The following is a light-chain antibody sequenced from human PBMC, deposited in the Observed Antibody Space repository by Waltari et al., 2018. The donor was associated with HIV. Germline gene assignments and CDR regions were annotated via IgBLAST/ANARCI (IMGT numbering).Light chain of an antibody. Sequence: EIVLTQSPGTLSLSPGERATLSCRASQSVSSNSLAWYQQRPGQPPSFLIYGASSRAIGIPDRFSGSGSGTDFTLTISRLEPEDFAVYYCQHYGSSPWTFGQGTKVEIK. CDR3: QHYGSSPWT. CDR1: QSVSSNS. J-gene: IGKJ1*01. V-gene: IGKV3-20*01. CDR2: GAS.